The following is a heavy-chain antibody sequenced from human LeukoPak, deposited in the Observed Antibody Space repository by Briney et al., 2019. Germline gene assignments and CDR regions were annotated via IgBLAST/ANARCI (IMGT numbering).Heavy chain of an antibody. Sequence: GGSLRLSCAASGFTFSSYWMSWVRQAPGKGLEWVANIKQDGSEKYYVDSVKGRFTVSRDNAKNSLYLQMNSLRAEDTAVYYCAELGITMIGGVWGKGTTVTISS. D-gene: IGHD3-10*02. CDR1: GFTFSSYW. J-gene: IGHJ6*04. CDR2: IKQDGSEK. V-gene: IGHV3-7*01. CDR3: AELGITMIGGV.